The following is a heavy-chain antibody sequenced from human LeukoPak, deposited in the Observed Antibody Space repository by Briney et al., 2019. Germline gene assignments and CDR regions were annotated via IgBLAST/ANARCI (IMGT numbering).Heavy chain of an antibody. Sequence: SETLSLTCIVSGDSISSSAYYWGWIRQPPGKGLEWIGQIYSSGSTYYNPSLKSRVTISVDTSKNQFSLKLSSVTAADTAVYYCAREHGGSFDYWGQGTLVTVSS. CDR3: AREHGGSFDY. CDR1: GDSISSSAYY. D-gene: IGHD4-23*01. V-gene: IGHV4-39*07. J-gene: IGHJ4*02. CDR2: IYSSGST.